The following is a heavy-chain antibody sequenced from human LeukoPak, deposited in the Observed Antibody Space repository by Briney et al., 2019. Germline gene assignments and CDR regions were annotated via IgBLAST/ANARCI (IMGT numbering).Heavy chain of an antibody. CDR2: ISSSSSYI. D-gene: IGHD3-22*01. V-gene: IGHV3-21*01. Sequence: GGSLRLSCAASGFTFSSYSMNWVRQAPGKGLEWVSSISSSSSYIYYADSVKGRFTISRDNAKNSLYLQMNSLRAEDTAVYYCARDVRRYYDSSGYSYYYYYYGMDVWGQGTTVTVPS. J-gene: IGHJ6*02. CDR3: ARDVRRYYDSSGYSYYYYYYGMDV. CDR1: GFTFSSYS.